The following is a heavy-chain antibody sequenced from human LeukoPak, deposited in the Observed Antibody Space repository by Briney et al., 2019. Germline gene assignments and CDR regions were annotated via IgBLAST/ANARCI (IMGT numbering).Heavy chain of an antibody. CDR1: GGSISSYY. Sequence: PSETLSLTCTVSGGSISSYYWSWIRQPPGKGLEWIGSIYHSGSTYYNPSLKSRVTISIDTSKNQFSLKLTSVTAADTAVYYCARQTEPDYKTSGWYFDLWGRGTLVTVSS. CDR2: IYHSGST. V-gene: IGHV4-59*08. J-gene: IGHJ2*01. CDR3: ARQTEPDYKTSGWYFDL. D-gene: IGHD1-14*01.